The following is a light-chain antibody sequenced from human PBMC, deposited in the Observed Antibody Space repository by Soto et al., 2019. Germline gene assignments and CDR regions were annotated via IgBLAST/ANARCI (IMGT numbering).Light chain of an antibody. J-gene: IGKJ5*01. CDR1: QSVRSY. Sequence: EIVFTQSPPTLSLSPEERAPLYCRASQSVRSYLAWYQQKPGQAPRLIIYDAYNRATGIPPRFSGSGSGTDFHLTISSLEPEASAVYYCQQRHMWPIPFGQGTRPPIK. V-gene: IGKV3-11*01. CDR3: QQRHMWPIP. CDR2: DAY.